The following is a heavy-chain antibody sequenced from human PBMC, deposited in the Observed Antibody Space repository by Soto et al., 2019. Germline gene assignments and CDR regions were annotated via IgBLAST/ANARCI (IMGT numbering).Heavy chain of an antibody. CDR3: ARVVPAAIVDY. CDR1: GFIFSSYS. J-gene: IGHJ4*02. D-gene: IGHD2-2*01. CDR2: ISSRSSTI. Sequence: EVQLVESGGGLIQPGGSLRLSCAASGFIFSSYSMKRVRQAPGKGLEWVAYISSRSSTIYYAESVKGRFTISRDNANNALYLQMHSLRCEDTAVYYCARVVPAAIVDYWGQGTLVTVSS. V-gene: IGHV3-48*01.